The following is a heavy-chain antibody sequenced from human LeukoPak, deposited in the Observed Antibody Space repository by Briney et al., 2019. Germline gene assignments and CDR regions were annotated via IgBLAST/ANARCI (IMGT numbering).Heavy chain of an antibody. Sequence: SETLSLTCAVYGGSFSDYYWSWIRQPPGKGLEWIGEINYSGSTNYNPSLRSRVTISVDTSKNQFSLMLNSVTAADTAVYYCARGIWYGSGSSFDSWGQGPLVTVSS. J-gene: IGHJ4*02. CDR3: ARGIWYGSGSSFDS. V-gene: IGHV4-34*01. CDR2: INYSGST. D-gene: IGHD3-10*01. CDR1: GGSFSDYY.